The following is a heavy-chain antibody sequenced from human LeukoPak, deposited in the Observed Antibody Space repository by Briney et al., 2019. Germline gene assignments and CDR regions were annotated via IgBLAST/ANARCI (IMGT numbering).Heavy chain of an antibody. V-gene: IGHV4-59*01. CDR2: IYHTGST. J-gene: IGHJ4*02. CDR3: ARRGRNSSGWQDYL. CDR1: GGSISSYY. D-gene: IGHD6-25*01. Sequence: PSETLSLTCTVPGGSISSYYWSWIRQPPGKGLEWIANIYHTGSTNYNPSLSSRVTISIDTAKNQFSLKLTSVTAADTAGYYCARRGRNSSGWQDYLWGQGTLVTVSS.